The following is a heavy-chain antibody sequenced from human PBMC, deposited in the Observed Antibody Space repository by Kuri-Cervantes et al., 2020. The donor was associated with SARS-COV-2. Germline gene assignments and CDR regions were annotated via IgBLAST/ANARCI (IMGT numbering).Heavy chain of an antibody. CDR2: IIPFFGTA. CDR3: ASRILKRPLPTKTTVTVPGMDV. CDR1: GGTFSSYA. Sequence: SVKVSCKASGGTFSSYAISWVRQAPGQGLEWMGGIIPFFGTANYAQKFQGRVTITADKSTSTAYMELSSLRSEDTAVYYCASRILKRPLPTKTTVTVPGMDVWGQGTTVTVSS. D-gene: IGHD4-11*01. V-gene: IGHV1-69*06. J-gene: IGHJ6*02.